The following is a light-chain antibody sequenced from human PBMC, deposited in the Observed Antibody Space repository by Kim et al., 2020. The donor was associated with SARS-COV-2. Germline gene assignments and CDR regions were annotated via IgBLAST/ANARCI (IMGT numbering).Light chain of an antibody. Sequence: ASVGDRVPSTCRASQGISSSLGWSQKNRGKVPKSLIYAASNLQSRVPSRFSGGGAETEFNLTISSLEREDFATQHCLEHKSNPIPFGGRAKVDIK. J-gene: IGKJ4*01. CDR2: AAS. V-gene: IGKV1-17*03. CDR3: LEHKSNPIP. CDR1: QGISSS.